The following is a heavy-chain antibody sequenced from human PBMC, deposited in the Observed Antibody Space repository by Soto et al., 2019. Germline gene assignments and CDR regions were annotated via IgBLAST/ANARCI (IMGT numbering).Heavy chain of an antibody. D-gene: IGHD1-7*01. Sequence: GGSLRLSCAASGFTFSSYGMHWVRQAPGKGLEWVAVIWYDGSNKYYADSVKGRFTISRDNSKNTLYLQMNSLRAEDTAVYYCARDSPDELYYYGMDVWGQGTTVTVSS. J-gene: IGHJ6*02. CDR3: ARDSPDELYYYGMDV. CDR1: GFTFSSYG. CDR2: IWYDGSNK. V-gene: IGHV3-33*01.